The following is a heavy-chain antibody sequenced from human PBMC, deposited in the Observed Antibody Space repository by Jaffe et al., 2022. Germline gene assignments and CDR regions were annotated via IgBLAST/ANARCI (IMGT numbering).Heavy chain of an antibody. CDR3: VRQRRITMVRGVIDRYYYYMDV. CDR2: IYPGDSDT. V-gene: IGHV5-51*01. Sequence: EVQLVQSGAEVKKPGESLKISCKGSGYSFTSYWIGWVRQMPGKGLEWMGIIYPGDSDTRYSPSFQGQVTISADKSISTAYLQWSSLKASDTAMYYCVRQRRITMVRGVIDRYYYYMDVWGKGTTVTVSS. J-gene: IGHJ6*03. D-gene: IGHD3-10*01. CDR1: GYSFTSYW.